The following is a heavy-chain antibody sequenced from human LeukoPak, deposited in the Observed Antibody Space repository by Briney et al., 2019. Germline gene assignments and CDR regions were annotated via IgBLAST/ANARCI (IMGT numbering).Heavy chain of an antibody. V-gene: IGHV4-59*01. CDR1: GGSISSYY. CDR3: ARDGYSGNDGL. Sequence: SETLSLTCTVSGGSISSYYWSWIRQAPGKGLEWIGYIYYSGSTNYNPSLKSRVIISVDTSKNQFSLKLSSVTAADTAVYYCARDGYSGNDGLWGQGTLVTVSS. J-gene: IGHJ4*02. D-gene: IGHD5-12*01. CDR2: IYYSGST.